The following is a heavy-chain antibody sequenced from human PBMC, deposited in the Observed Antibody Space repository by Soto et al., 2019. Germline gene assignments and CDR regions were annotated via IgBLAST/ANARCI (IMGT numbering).Heavy chain of an antibody. CDR2: TWSDGSNK. Sequence: QVQLVESGGGVVQPGRSLRLSCAASGFIFSTYGMHWVRQAPGKGLEWVAVTWSDGSNKFYSDSVKGRFTISRDNSKNTLYLQMNSLRAEDTAVYYCARGGDSSDWPYYFDYWGQGTLVTVSS. CDR1: GFIFSTYG. J-gene: IGHJ4*02. D-gene: IGHD6-19*01. CDR3: ARGGDSSDWPYYFDY. V-gene: IGHV3-33*01.